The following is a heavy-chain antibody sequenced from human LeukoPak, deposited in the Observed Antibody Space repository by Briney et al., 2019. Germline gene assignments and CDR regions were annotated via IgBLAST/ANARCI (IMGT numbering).Heavy chain of an antibody. CDR1: GYTFTSYD. J-gene: IGHJ4*02. V-gene: IGHV1-8*01. D-gene: IGHD6-19*01. CDR3: ARGLGRYSSGWYWGAY. Sequence: VASVKVSCKASGYTFTSYDINWVRQATGQGLEWMGWMNPNSGNTGYAQKFQGRVTVTRNTSISTAYMELSSLRSEDTAVYYCARGLGRYSSGWYWGAYWGQGTLVTVSS. CDR2: MNPNSGNT.